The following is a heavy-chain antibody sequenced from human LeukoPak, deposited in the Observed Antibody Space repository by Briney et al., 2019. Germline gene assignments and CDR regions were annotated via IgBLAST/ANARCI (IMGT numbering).Heavy chain of an antibody. J-gene: IGHJ6*03. D-gene: IGHD3-10*01. CDR2: IYYSGST. CDR1: GGSISSYY. Sequence: NPSETLSLTRTVSGGSISSYYWSWIRQPPGKGLEWIGYIYYSGSTNYNPSLKSRVTISVDTSKNQFSLKLSSVTAADTAVYYCARDRFSLQPGSMVRGVIYYMDVWGKGTTVTVSS. V-gene: IGHV4-59*01. CDR3: ARDRFSLQPGSMVRGVIYYMDV.